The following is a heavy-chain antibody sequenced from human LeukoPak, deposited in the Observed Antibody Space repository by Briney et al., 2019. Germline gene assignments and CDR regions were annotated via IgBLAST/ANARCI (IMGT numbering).Heavy chain of an antibody. CDR1: GFTFSSYA. CDR3: VKVSSRKVVVPAAIGYYYGMDV. D-gene: IGHD2-2*01. Sequence: GGSLRLSCSASGFTFSSYAMHWVRQAPGKGLEYVSAISSNGGSTYYADSVKGRFTISRDNSKNTLYLQMSSLRAEDTAVYYWVKVSSRKVVVPAAIGYYYGMDVWGKGTTVTVSS. V-gene: IGHV3-64D*06. J-gene: IGHJ6*04. CDR2: ISSNGGST.